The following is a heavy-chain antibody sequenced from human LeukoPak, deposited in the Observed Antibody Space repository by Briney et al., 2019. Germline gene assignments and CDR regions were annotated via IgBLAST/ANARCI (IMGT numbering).Heavy chain of an antibody. CDR1: GGSISSGGYS. D-gene: IGHD2-15*01. J-gene: IGHJ4*02. V-gene: IGHV4-30-2*01. CDR3: ARVGCSGGSCFEIDY. CDR2: IYHSGST. Sequence: SQTLSLTCAVSGGSISSGGYSWSWIRQPPGKGLEWIGYIYHSGSTYYNPSLKSRVTISVDRSKNQFSLKLSSVTAADTAVYYCARVGCSGGSCFEIDYWGQGTLVTVSS.